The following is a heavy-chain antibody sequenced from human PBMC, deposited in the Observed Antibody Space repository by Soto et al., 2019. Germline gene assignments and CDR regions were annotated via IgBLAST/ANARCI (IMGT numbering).Heavy chain of an antibody. J-gene: IGHJ4*02. CDR1: GGSISSGGYY. V-gene: IGHV4-31*03. Sequence: QVQLQESGPGLVKPSQTLSLTCTVSGGSISSGGYYWSWIRQHPGKGLEWIGYIYYSGSTYYNPSLKSRVTISVDTSKTPFPLKLSSVTAADTAVYYCARSLRLGELSFDYWGQGTLVTVSS. CDR3: ARSLRLGELSFDY. D-gene: IGHD3-16*02. CDR2: IYYSGST.